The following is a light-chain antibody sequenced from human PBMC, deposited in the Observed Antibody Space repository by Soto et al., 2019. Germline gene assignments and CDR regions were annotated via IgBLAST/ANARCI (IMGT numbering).Light chain of an antibody. J-gene: IGKJ4*01. Sequence: DIVMTQSPGSLAVSLGERATINCRSSQSVLYSSNNKDSIAWYQQKPGQPPRLLIYWASTRESGVPDRFSGSGSGTDFTLTISSPQAEDVAVYYCQQYYDLLTFGGGTKVEIK. CDR2: WAS. CDR1: QSVLYSSNNKDS. CDR3: QQYYDLLT. V-gene: IGKV4-1*01.